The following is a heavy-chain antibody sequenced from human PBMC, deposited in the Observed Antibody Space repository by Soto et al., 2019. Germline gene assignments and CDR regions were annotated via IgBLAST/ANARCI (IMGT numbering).Heavy chain of an antibody. Sequence: QLQLRESGPGLVQPSGTLSLTCDVSGDSLTNNHWWSWVRQAPGKGLEWLGEIWHTGRPNYNPSLKSRVAISIDKSKNQFALKLSSVTAADTAVYYCVRDSRTGCSSINCYMHWGQGTLVTVSS. D-gene: IGHD2-15*01. J-gene: IGHJ4*02. V-gene: IGHV4-4*02. CDR1: GDSLTNNHW. CDR3: VRDSRTGCSSINCYMH. CDR2: IWHTGRP.